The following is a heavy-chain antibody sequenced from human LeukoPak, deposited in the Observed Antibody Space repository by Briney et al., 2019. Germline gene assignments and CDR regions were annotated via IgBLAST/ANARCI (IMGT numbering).Heavy chain of an antibody. CDR1: GGTFSSYA. Sequence: SVKVSCKASGGTFSSYAISWVRQAPGQGLEWMGRIIPIFTTTNYAQKFQGRVTITTDESTSTAYMEVSSLRSEDTAVYYCGRKAGDCGGGSCYSIDYWGQGTLVTVSS. D-gene: IGHD2-15*01. V-gene: IGHV1-69*05. J-gene: IGHJ4*02. CDR3: GRKAGDCGGGSCYSIDY. CDR2: IIPIFTTT.